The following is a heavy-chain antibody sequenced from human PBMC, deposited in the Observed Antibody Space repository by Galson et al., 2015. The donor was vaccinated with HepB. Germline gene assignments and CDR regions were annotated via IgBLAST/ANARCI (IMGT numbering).Heavy chain of an antibody. D-gene: IGHD2-8*01. CDR1: GGTFSSYA. Sequence: SVKVSCKASGGTFSSYAISWARQAPGQGLEWMGRIIPILGIANYAQKFQGRVTITADKSTSTAYMELSSLRSEDTAVYYCAREAREYCTNGVCYEIDYWGQGTLVTVSS. V-gene: IGHV1-69*04. CDR3: AREAREYCTNGVCYEIDY. CDR2: IIPILGIA. J-gene: IGHJ4*02.